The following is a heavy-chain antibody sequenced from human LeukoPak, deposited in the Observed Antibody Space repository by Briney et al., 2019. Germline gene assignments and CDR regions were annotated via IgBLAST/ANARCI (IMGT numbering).Heavy chain of an antibody. D-gene: IGHD2-15*01. V-gene: IGHV5-51*01. J-gene: IGHJ6*02. Sequence: GGSLEISWKGSGSIFTDYWIGGGRQMPGKGLEGMGIIFPGDSDTKYSPSFQGQVTISADKSISTAYLQWSSLKASDSAMYYCARHGLAGCIGGRCFTSFHYYGMDVWGQGTTVTVSS. CDR2: IFPGDSDT. CDR1: GSIFTDYW. CDR3: ARHGLAGCIGGRCFTSFHYYGMDV.